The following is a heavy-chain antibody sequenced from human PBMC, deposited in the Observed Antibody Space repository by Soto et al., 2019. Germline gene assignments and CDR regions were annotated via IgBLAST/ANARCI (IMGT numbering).Heavy chain of an antibody. J-gene: IGHJ4*02. D-gene: IGHD3-10*01. Sequence: SETLSLTCTVSGGSISSSSHHWGWIRQPPGKGLEWIGSIYHSGTTYYNPPLKSRVTMSVDTSKNQFSLRLSSVTAADSAVYYCARENYYGSGSYTPFDYWGQGTLVTVSA. V-gene: IGHV4-39*07. CDR3: ARENYYGSGSYTPFDY. CDR1: GGSISSSSHH. CDR2: IYHSGTT.